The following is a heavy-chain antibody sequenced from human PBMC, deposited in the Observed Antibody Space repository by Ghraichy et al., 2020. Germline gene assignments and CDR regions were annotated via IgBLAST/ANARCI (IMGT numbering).Heavy chain of an antibody. J-gene: IGHJ4*02. D-gene: IGHD1-7*01. Sequence: GGSLRLSCAASGFTFSSYAMSWVRQAPGKGLEWVSAISGSGGSTYYADSVKGRFTISRDNSKNTLYLQMNSLRAEDTAVYYCAKDYDWRSKYNWNYEGDYWGQGTLVTVSS. CDR2: ISGSGGST. V-gene: IGHV3-23*01. CDR1: GFTFSSYA. CDR3: AKDYDWRSKYNWNYEGDY.